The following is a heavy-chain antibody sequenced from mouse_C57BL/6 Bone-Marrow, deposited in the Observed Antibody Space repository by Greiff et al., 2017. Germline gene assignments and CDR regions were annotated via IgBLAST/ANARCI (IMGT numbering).Heavy chain of an antibody. Sequence: VQLQQPGAELVKPGASVKMSCKASGYTFTSYWITWVKQRPGQGLEWIGDIYPGSGSTNYNEKFKSKATLTVDTSSSTAYMQLSSLTSEDSAVYYCARSVAVVANGPYWGQGTTLTVSS. J-gene: IGHJ2*01. V-gene: IGHV1-55*01. CDR2: IYPGSGST. CDR3: ARSVAVVANGPY. D-gene: IGHD1-1*01. CDR1: GYTFTSYW.